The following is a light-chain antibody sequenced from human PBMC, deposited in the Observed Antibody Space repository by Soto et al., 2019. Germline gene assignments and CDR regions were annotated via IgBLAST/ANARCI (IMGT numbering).Light chain of an antibody. CDR2: DAS. V-gene: IGKV3-11*01. Sequence: EVVLTQSPATLSLSPGGSATLSCRASQNVDNYLAWYQQKPGQAPRLLIYDASNRATGIPARFSGSGSGTAFTLTISSVEPEDSAVYYCQQCSFWPRITFGQGTRLEIK. CDR3: QQCSFWPRIT. J-gene: IGKJ5*01. CDR1: QNVDNY.